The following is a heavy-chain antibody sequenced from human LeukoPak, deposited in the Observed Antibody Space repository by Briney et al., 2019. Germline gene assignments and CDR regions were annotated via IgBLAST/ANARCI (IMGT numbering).Heavy chain of an antibody. V-gene: IGHV4-59*08. CDR1: GGSISSNY. Sequence: SETLSLTCTVSGGSISSNYWSWIRQPPGKGLEWIGYIYYSGSTNYNPSLKSRVTISVDTSKNQFSLKLSSVTAADTAVYYCARHAYYYDSSGYPEGYYYGMDVWGQGTTVTVSS. CDR3: ARHAYYYDSSGYPEGYYYGMDV. D-gene: IGHD3-22*01. J-gene: IGHJ6*02. CDR2: IYYSGST.